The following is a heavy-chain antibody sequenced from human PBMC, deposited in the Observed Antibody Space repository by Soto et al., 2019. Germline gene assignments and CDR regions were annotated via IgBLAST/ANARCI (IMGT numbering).Heavy chain of an antibody. Sequence: QVHLVQSGAEVKKPGASVKVSCKASGYTFTSYGITWVRQAPGQGLERMGWISAHNGNTDYAQKLQGSVIVTRDTSTSTAYMELRSLRSDDTAVYYCARGRYGDYWGQGALVTVSS. D-gene: IGHD1-1*01. CDR2: ISAHNGNT. V-gene: IGHV1-18*01. CDR1: GYTFTSYG. CDR3: ARGRYGDY. J-gene: IGHJ4*02.